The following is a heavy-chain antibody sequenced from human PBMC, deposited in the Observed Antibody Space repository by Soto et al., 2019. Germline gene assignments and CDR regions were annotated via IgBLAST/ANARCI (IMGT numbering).Heavy chain of an antibody. Sequence: VQLVESGGGLVKPGGSLRLSCAASGFTFSSYSMNWVRQAPGKGLEWVSSISSSSSYIYYADSVKGRFTISRDNAKNSLYLQMNSLRAEDTAVYYCARVGVATSYYYYYMDVWGKGTTVTVSS. CDR1: GFTFSSYS. J-gene: IGHJ6*03. D-gene: IGHD3-3*01. CDR3: ARVGVATSYYYYYMDV. V-gene: IGHV3-21*01. CDR2: ISSSSSYI.